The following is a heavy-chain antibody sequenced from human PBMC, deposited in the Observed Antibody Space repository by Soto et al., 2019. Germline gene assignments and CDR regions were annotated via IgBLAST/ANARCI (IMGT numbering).Heavy chain of an antibody. V-gene: IGHV3-30-3*01. CDR1: GFTFSNYP. CDR2: ISYDATTK. CDR3: ARTPDPESY. Sequence: GGSLRLSCAASGFTFSNYPLHWVRQAPGKGLEWVAVISYDATTKYYADSVKGRFTISRDNSKNSLYLQMNSLRAEDTAVYYCARTPDPESYWGQGTLVTVSS. J-gene: IGHJ4*02.